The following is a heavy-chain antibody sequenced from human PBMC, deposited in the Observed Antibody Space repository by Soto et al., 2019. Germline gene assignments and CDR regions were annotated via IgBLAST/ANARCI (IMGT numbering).Heavy chain of an antibody. CDR1: GYTFTNFG. CDR3: ARAPTGYSSSWVSGPLNY. V-gene: IGHV1-18*01. J-gene: IGHJ4*02. CDR2: ISAYTDTP. D-gene: IGHD6-13*01. Sequence: GASVKVSCKASGYTFTNFGVTWVRRAPGQGLEWMGWISAYTDTPNYAQKFQGRVTITRDTSASTAYMELSSLRSEDTAVYYCARAPTGYSSSWVSGPLNYWGQGTLVTVSS.